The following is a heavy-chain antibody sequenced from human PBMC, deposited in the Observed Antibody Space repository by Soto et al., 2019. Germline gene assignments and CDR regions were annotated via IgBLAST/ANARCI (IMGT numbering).Heavy chain of an antibody. CDR3: LAQRTRRYYFDC. CDR1: GFTFSSYA. J-gene: IGHJ4*02. CDR2: ISGSGGST. V-gene: IGHV3-23*01. D-gene: IGHD2-2*01. Sequence: GGSLRLSCAASGFTFSSYAMSWVRQAPGKGLEWVSAISGSGGSTYYADSVKGRFTISRDNSKNTLYLQMNSLRAEDTAVYYCLAQRTRRYYFDCWGQGTLVTVSS.